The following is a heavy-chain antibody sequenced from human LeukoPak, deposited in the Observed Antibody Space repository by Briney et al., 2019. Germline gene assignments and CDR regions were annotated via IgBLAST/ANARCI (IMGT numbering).Heavy chain of an antibody. J-gene: IGHJ4*02. D-gene: IGHD3-22*01. CDR1: GFTFSSYS. Sequence: GGSLRLSCAASGFTFSSYSMDWVRQAPGKGLEWVSSISSSSSYIYYADSVKGRFTISRDNAKNSLYLQMNSLRAEDTAVYYCARGTYYYDSSGYLFDYWGQGTLVTVSS. CDR3: ARGTYYYDSSGYLFDY. CDR2: ISSSSSYI. V-gene: IGHV3-21*01.